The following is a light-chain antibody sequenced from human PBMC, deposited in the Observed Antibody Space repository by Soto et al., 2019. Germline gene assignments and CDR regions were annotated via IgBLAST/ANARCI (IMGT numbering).Light chain of an antibody. CDR3: LQDYNYPRT. V-gene: IGKV1-6*01. CDR2: SAS. CDR1: QGIRSD. J-gene: IGKJ1*01. Sequence: AIHLTQSPSFLSASVGDKVTITCRASQGIRSDVGWYQQKPGKAPKLLIYSASTLQSGVPSRFSGSGSGSAFTLTISSLQPDDFATYYCLQDYNYPRTFGQGTKVEIK.